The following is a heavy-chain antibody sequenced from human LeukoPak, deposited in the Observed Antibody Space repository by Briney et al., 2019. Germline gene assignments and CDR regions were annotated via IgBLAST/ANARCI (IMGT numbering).Heavy chain of an antibody. D-gene: IGHD2-2*01. CDR1: GFTFSSYA. J-gene: IGHJ3*02. CDR3: ARAKVVPAEITRACAFDI. V-gene: IGHV3-23*01. Sequence: GGSLRLSCAASGFTFSSYAMSWVRQAPGKGLEWVSAISGSGGSTYYADSVKGRFTISRDNAKNSLYLQMNSLRAEDTAVYYCARAKVVPAEITRACAFDIWGQGTMVTVSS. CDR2: ISGSGGST.